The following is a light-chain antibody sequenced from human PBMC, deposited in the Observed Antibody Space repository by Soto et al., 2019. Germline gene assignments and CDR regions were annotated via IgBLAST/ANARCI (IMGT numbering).Light chain of an antibody. J-gene: IGKJ1*01. CDR1: QSVSSTL. V-gene: IGKV3-20*01. CDR2: GVS. CDR3: QHYGDSSWT. Sequence: EIVLTQSPVALSLSPGERATLSCRASQSVSSTLLTWYQQKPGQAPRLLIYGVSSRATGIPDRFSGSGSGTDFTLTISRLEPEDFAVYFCQHYGDSSWTFGQGTRGEIK.